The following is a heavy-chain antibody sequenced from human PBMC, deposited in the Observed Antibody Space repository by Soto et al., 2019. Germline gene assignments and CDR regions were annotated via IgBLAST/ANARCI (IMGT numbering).Heavy chain of an antibody. J-gene: IGHJ6*02. CDR2: ISAYNGNT. D-gene: IGHD2-15*01. CDR1: GYTFTSYY. V-gene: IGHV1-18*04. CDR3: ARLRSYCSGGSCSMMDV. Sequence: GASVKVSCKASGYTFTSYYMHWVRQAPGQGLEWMGWISAYNGNTSYAQKLQGRVTMTTDTSTSTAYMELRSLRSDDTAVYYCARLRSYCSGGSCSMMDVWGQGTTVTVSS.